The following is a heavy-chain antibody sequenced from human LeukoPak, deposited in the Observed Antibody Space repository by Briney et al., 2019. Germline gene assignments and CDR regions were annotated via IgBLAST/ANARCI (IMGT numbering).Heavy chain of an antibody. V-gene: IGHV1-69*13. CDR1: GGTFSSYA. CDR3: ARDSVTLTGSGITEVDYGMDV. Sequence: SVKVSCKASGGTFSSYAISWVRQAPGQGLEWMGGIIPIFGTANYAQKFQGRVTITADESTSTAYMELSSLRSEDTAVYYCARDSVTLTGSGITEVDYGMDVWGKGTTVTVSS. J-gene: IGHJ6*04. D-gene: IGHD3-10*01. CDR2: IIPIFGTA.